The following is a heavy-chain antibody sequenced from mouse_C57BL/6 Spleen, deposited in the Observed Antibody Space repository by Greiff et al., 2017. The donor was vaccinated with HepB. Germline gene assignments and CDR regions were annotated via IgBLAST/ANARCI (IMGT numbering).Heavy chain of an antibody. CDR3: TRLGQLRLRWFAY. D-gene: IGHD3-2*02. V-gene: IGHV1-5*01. CDR1: GYTFTSYW. J-gene: IGHJ3*01. CDR2: IYPGNSDT. Sequence: VQLQQSGTVLARPGASVKMSCKTSGYTFTSYWMHWVKQRPGQGLEWIGAIYPGNSDTSYNQKFKGKAKLTAVTSASTAYMELSSLTNEDSAVYYCTRLGQLRLRWFAYWGQGTLVTVSA.